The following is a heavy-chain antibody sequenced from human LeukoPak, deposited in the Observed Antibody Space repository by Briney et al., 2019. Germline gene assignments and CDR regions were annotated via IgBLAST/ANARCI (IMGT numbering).Heavy chain of an antibody. CDR1: GGSISSGSYY. Sequence: SQTLSLTCTVSGGSISSGSYYWSWIRQPPGKGLEWIGYIYYSGSTNYNPSLKSRISISVDTSKNQFSLKLSSVTAADTAVYYCARTTEGGYTYNYFYYYYMDVWGKGTTVTISS. V-gene: IGHV4-61*01. J-gene: IGHJ6*03. CDR3: ARTTEGGYTYNYFYYYYMDV. CDR2: IYYSGST. D-gene: IGHD5-18*01.